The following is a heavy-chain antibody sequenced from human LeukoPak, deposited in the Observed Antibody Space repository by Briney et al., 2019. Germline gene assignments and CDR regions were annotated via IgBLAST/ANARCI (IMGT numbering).Heavy chain of an antibody. CDR3: WRFNWVPDY. D-gene: IGHD7-27*01. J-gene: IGHJ4*02. V-gene: IGHV4-38-2*02. Sequence: PSETLSLTCTVSGYSISSGYYCGWIRPPPGKGLELIGSIYRSGNNYYHPSLKSRITISVDTSKNQFSLTMNPVTARDTAVYFCWRFNWVPDYWGQGTLVNVSS. CDR2: IYRSGNN. CDR1: GYSISSGYY.